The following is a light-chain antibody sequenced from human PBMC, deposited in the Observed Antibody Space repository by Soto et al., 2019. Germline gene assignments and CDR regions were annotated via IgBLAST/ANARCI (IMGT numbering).Light chain of an antibody. Sequence: EIVMTQSPATLSVSPGERTTLCYRTSQSVGSNLAWYHQKPGQAPRLLIYGAYTRATDILSRFSGSGSGTEFTLTISSLQSEDFAVYYYQQYNNWTPLTFGGVTKVEI. V-gene: IGKV3-15*01. CDR3: QQYNNWTPLT. CDR2: GAY. J-gene: IGKJ4*01. CDR1: QSVGSN.